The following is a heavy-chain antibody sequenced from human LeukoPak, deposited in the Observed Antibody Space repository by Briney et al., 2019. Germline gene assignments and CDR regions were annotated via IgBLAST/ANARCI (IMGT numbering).Heavy chain of an antibody. D-gene: IGHD3-3*01. Sequence: SETLSLTCTVSGGSISSYYWSWIRQPPGKGLEWIGYIYYSGSTNYNPSLKSRVTISVDTSKNQFSLKLSSVTAADTAVYYCASRAHDFWSGYYTGSVYYMDVWGKGTTVTVSS. CDR3: ASRAHDFWSGYYTGSVYYMDV. V-gene: IGHV4-59*01. CDR1: GGSISSYY. CDR2: IYYSGST. J-gene: IGHJ6*03.